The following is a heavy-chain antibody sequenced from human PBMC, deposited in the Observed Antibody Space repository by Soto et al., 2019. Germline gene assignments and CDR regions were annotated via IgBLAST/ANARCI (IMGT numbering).Heavy chain of an antibody. CDR1: GYTFNSYA. CDR2: INSGFGNT. D-gene: IGHD2-8*01. J-gene: IGHJ4*02. CDR3: ARGPISLQGYRTTSSCYLDF. V-gene: IGHV1-3*01. Sequence: ASVKVSCKASGYTFNSYALHWVRQAPGQRLEWMGWINSGFGNTKYSQKFQDRVTITRDRSANTAYMELSSLTSEDTAVYYCARGPISLQGYRTTSSCYLDFWGQGTLVTVSA.